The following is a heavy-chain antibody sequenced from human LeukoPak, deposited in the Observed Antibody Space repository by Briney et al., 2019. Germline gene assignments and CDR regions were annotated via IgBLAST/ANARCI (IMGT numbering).Heavy chain of an antibody. V-gene: IGHV1-18*01. D-gene: IGHD6-6*01. J-gene: IGHJ5*02. CDR3: ARDPEDSSSSGVNWFDP. CDR2: ISAYNGNT. CDR1: GYTCTSYG. Sequence: GASVKVSCKASGYTCTSYGISWVRQAPGQGLEWMGWISAYNGNTNYAQKLQGRVTMTTDTSTSTAYMELRSLRSDDTAVYYCARDPEDSSSSGVNWFDPWGQGTLVTVSS.